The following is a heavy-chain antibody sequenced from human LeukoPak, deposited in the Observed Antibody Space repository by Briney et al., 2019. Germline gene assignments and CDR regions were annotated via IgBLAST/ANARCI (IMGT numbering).Heavy chain of an antibody. CDR1: GGSFSGYY. V-gene: IGHV4-34*01. J-gene: IGHJ3*02. CDR2: INHSGST. Sequence: SETLSLTCAVYGGSFSGYYWSWIRQPPGKGLEWIGEINHSGSTNYNPSLKSRITISVDTSKNQFSLKLSSVTAADTAVYYCARHVPSTSSDAFDIWGQGTMVTVSS. CDR3: ARHVPSTSSDAFDI.